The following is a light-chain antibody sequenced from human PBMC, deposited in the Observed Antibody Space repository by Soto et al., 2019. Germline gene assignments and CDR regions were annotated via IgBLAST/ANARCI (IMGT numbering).Light chain of an antibody. V-gene: IGLV1-40*01. CDR2: GNS. Sequence: QSVLTQPPSVSGAPGQRVTISCTGSSSNIGAGYDVHWYQQLPGTAPKLLIYGNSNRPSGVPDRFSGSKSGTSASLAITGLQAEDEADYYCQSYDSSLSSSNVFGGGTKVTVL. CDR3: QSYDSSLSSSNV. J-gene: IGLJ2*01. CDR1: SSNIGAGYD.